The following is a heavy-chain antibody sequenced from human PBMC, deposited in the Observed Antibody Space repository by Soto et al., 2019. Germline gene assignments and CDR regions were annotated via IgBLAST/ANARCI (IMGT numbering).Heavy chain of an antibody. V-gene: IGHV3-21*01. Sequence: GGSLRLSCAASGFTFGTYPMHWIRQAPGKGLEWVSSISSSSSYIYYADSVKGRFTISRDNAKNSLYLQMNSLRAEDTAVYYCARDGDYGGNSEAPDYWGQGTLVTVS. J-gene: IGHJ4*02. CDR3: ARDGDYGGNSEAPDY. D-gene: IGHD4-17*01. CDR1: GFTFGTYP. CDR2: ISSSSSYI.